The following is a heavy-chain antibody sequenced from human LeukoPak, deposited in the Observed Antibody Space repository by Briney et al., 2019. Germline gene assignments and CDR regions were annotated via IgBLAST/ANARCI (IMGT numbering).Heavy chain of an antibody. Sequence: PSETLSLTCTVSGGSISSYYWSWIRQPAGKGLEWIGRIYTSGSTNYNPSLKSRVTMSVDTSKNQFSLKLSSVTAADTAVYYCARGKLGYCSGGSCDFDYWGQGTLVTVSS. J-gene: IGHJ4*02. CDR3: ARGKLGYCSGGSCDFDY. CDR1: GGSISSYY. V-gene: IGHV4-4*07. D-gene: IGHD2-15*01. CDR2: IYTSGST.